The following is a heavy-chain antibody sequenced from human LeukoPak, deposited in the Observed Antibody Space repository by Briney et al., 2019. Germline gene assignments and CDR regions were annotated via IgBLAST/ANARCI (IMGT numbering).Heavy chain of an antibody. CDR1: GDSSTSSYSY. V-gene: IGHV4-39*01. CDR3: ARHKDTMTSFGGEKAFDS. CDR2: IYYVGNT. D-gene: IGHD3-16*01. Sequence: SETLSLTCSVSGDSSTSSYSYWGWVRQPPGRGLEWIGTIYYVGNTYYNPSLKSRVTISVDTSKNQFSLKLSSVTAADTAVYYCARHKDTMTSFGGEKAFDSWGQGTLVTVSS. J-gene: IGHJ4*02.